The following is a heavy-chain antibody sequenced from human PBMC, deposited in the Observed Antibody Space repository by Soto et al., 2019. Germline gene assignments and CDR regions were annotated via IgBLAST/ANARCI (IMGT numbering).Heavy chain of an antibody. J-gene: IGHJ6*02. CDR2: IYYSGST. Sequence: SETLSLTCTVCGGSMSSYYWSWIRQPPGKGLEWIGYIYYSGSTNYNPSLKSRVTISVDTSKNQFSLKLSSVTAADTAVYYCATAQMATIGAYYYYYSGMDVWGQGTTVTVSS. D-gene: IGHD5-12*01. CDR1: GGSMSSYY. CDR3: ATAQMATIGAYYYYYSGMDV. V-gene: IGHV4-59*01.